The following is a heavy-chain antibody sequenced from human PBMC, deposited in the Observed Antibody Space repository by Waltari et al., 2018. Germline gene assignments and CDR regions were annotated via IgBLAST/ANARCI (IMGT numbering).Heavy chain of an antibody. Sequence: EVHLAESGGGVVQPGGSLRLYCTGSGFRFGDYWMHWVRQAPGKGLEWVSRINVDGGYISYGDSVKGRFTISRDNAKNTVFLQLNSLRADDTAVYFCARKAGSGYPYGPFYYDNWGQGTLVTVSS. CDR1: GFRFGDYW. CDR2: INVDGGYI. V-gene: IGHV3-74*01. D-gene: IGHD5-12*01. CDR3: ARKAGSGYPYGPFYYDN. J-gene: IGHJ4*02.